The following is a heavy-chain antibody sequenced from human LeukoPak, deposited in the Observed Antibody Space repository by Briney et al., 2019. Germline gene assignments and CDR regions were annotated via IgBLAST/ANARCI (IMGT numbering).Heavy chain of an antibody. CDR2: ISYDGSNK. CDR1: GFTFSSYG. J-gene: IGHJ3*02. Sequence: QPGRSLRLSCAASGFTFSSYGMHWVRQAPGKGLEWVAVISYDGSNKYYADSVKGRFTISRDNSKNTLYLQMNSLRAEDTAVYYCARDGLLLKAFDIWGQGTMVTVSS. V-gene: IGHV3-30*19. CDR3: ARDGLLLKAFDI. D-gene: IGHD2-21*01.